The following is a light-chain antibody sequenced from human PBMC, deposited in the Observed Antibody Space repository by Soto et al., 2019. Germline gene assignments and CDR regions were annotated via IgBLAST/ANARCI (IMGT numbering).Light chain of an antibody. Sequence: QSALTQPASVSGSPGQSIAISCTGTSSDIGSYNLVSWYQQDPGKAPKLLIYDVSERPSGVSNRFSGSKSGNTASLTISGLPVEDEADYYCCSYAGSSALVFGGGTKLTVL. V-gene: IGLV2-23*02. CDR3: CSYAGSSALV. CDR2: DVS. J-gene: IGLJ3*02. CDR1: SSDIGSYNL.